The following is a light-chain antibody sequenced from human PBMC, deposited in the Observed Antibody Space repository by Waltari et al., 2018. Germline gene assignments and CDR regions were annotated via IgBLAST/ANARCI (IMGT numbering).Light chain of an antibody. CDR1: SSNFGAGYD. CDR2: GNT. Sequence: QSVLTQPPSMSGAPGQKVTIPCTGGSSNFGAGYDVHWYQQFPGAAPKLLMFGNTNRASGAPGRFSGRKSGTSASLAIAGLQSEDEAVYYCQSFDSDLSGSVFGGGTKLTVL. J-gene: IGLJ3*02. CDR3: QSFDSDLSGSV. V-gene: IGLV1-40*01.